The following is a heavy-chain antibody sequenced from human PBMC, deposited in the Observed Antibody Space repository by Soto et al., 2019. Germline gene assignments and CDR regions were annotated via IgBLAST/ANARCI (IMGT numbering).Heavy chain of an antibody. J-gene: IGHJ4*02. V-gene: IGHV3-74*01. CDR3: ARDGPEAGMAY. CDR1: GFTFSSYW. CDR2: INRDGSST. Sequence: GGSLRLSCAASGFTFSSYWMHWVRQAPGKGLVWVSRINRDGSSTSYADSAKGRFTNSRDNAKNTLYLQMNSLRAEDTAVYYCARDGPEAGMAYWGQGTLVTVSS. D-gene: IGHD6-13*01.